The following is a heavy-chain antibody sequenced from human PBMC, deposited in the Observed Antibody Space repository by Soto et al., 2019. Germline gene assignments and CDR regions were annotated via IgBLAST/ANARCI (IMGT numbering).Heavy chain of an antibody. CDR1: GGSFISGDSS. CDR2: LTYSGNT. D-gene: IGHD1-1*01. V-gene: IGHV4-39*02. Sequence: SETLSLTCSFSGGSFISGDSSWGWIRQPPGKGLEWVGSLTYSGNTYYNPSLKSRVTISVDTPKNYFSLNLRSVTAADTAVYYCARLIKCTISCAIDYWGQGTLVTVSS. J-gene: IGHJ4*02. CDR3: ARLIKCTISCAIDY.